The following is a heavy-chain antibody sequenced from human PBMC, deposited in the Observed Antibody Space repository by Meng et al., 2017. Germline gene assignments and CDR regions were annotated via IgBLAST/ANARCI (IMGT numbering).Heavy chain of an antibody. CDR3: AILSDPGFIDY. D-gene: IGHD2/OR15-2a*01. J-gene: IGHJ4*02. CDR1: GGSISSSNW. Sequence: SCAVPGGSISSSNWWSWVRQPPGKGLEWIGEIYHSGSTNYNPSLKSRVTISVDKSKNQFSLKLSSVTAADTAVYYCAILSDPGFIDYWGQGTLVTVSS. CDR2: IYHSGST. V-gene: IGHV4-4*02.